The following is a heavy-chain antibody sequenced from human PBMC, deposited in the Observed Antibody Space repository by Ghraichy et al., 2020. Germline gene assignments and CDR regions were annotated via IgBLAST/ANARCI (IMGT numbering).Heavy chain of an antibody. J-gene: IGHJ6*02. CDR1: GFTFSGYW. D-gene: IGHD2-2*01. Sequence: LSLTCAASGFTFSGYWMTWVRQAPGKGLEWVASIKQDGSEEIYVDSVKGRFTISRDNAKTSLDLQMNSLRAEDTAVYYCAKNVVAAVKIYYYYYGMDVWGQGTTVTVSS. CDR2: IKQDGSEE. CDR3: AKNVVAAVKIYYYYYGMDV. V-gene: IGHV3-7*01.